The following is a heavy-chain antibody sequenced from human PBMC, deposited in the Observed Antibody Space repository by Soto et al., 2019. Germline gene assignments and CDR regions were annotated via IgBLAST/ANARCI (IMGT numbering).Heavy chain of an antibody. D-gene: IGHD3-10*01. Sequence: QITLKESGPTLVKPTQTLTLTCTFSGFSLSTSGVGVGRIRQPPGKALEWLALIYWNDDKRYSPSLKSRLTITKDTSKNQVVLTMTNMDPVDTATYYCARSLQMVRGVISRFDPWGQGTLVTVSS. CDR2: IYWNDDK. V-gene: IGHV2-5*01. CDR3: ARSLQMVRGVISRFDP. CDR1: GFSLSTSGVG. J-gene: IGHJ5*02.